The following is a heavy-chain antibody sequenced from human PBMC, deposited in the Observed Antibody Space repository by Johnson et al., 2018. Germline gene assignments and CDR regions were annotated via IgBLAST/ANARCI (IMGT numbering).Heavy chain of an antibody. V-gene: IGHV3-9*01. J-gene: IGHJ6*03. CDR3: AKEKTEGGNYYYYYYMDV. Sequence: VQLVQSGGGLVQPGRSLRLSCAASGFTFDDYAMHWVRQAPGQGLEWVSGISWNSGSIGYADSVKGRFTISRDNAKNSLYLQMNSLRAEDTAGYHCAKEKTEGGNYYYYYYMDVWGKGTTVTVSS. CDR2: ISWNSGSI. CDR1: GFTFDDYA. D-gene: IGHD1-14*01.